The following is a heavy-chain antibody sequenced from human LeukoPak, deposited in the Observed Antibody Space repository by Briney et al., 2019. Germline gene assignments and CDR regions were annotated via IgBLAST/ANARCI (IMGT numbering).Heavy chain of an antibody. V-gene: IGHV3-33*01. CDR2: IWYDGSNK. CDR1: GFIFGTYG. Sequence: GGSLSLSCEASGFIFGTYGIHWVRQAPGKGLEWVAVIWYDGSNKYYADSVKGRFTISRDNSKNTLYLQMNSLRAEDTAVYYCARECHYDILTGPVDYWGQGTLVTVSS. CDR3: ARECHYDILTGPVDY. J-gene: IGHJ4*02. D-gene: IGHD3-9*01.